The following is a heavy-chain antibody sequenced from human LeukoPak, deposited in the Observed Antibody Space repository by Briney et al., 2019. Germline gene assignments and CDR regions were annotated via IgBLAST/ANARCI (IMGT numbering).Heavy chain of an antibody. CDR3: ARHGDRGGGFDY. D-gene: IGHD3-10*01. Sequence: SETLSLTCTVSGGSISSSSYFWGWIRQPPGKGLEWIGSIFYSGSAYYNPSLKSRVTISVDTSKNQFSLKLSSVTAADTAVYYCARHGDRGGGFDYWGQGTLVTVSS. V-gene: IGHV4-39*01. J-gene: IGHJ4*02. CDR1: GGSISSSSYF. CDR2: IFYSGSA.